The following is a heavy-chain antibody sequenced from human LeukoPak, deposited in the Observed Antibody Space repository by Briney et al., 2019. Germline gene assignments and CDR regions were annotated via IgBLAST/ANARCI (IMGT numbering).Heavy chain of an antibody. CDR3: ARDSLTGGFDY. CDR2: IYYSGST. V-gene: IGHV4-59*12. D-gene: IGHD7-27*01. Sequence: SETLSLTCTVSGDSISSYYWSWVRQPPGKGLEWIGYIYYSGSTYYNPSLKSRVTISVDTSKNQFSLKLSSVTAADTAVYYCARDSLTGGFDYWGQGTLVTVSS. CDR1: GDSISSYY. J-gene: IGHJ4*02.